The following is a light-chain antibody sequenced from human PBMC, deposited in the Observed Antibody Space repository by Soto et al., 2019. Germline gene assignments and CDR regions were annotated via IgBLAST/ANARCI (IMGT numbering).Light chain of an antibody. CDR3: QQYNNWPRP. J-gene: IGKJ1*01. CDR2: ATS. V-gene: IGKV3-15*01. CDR1: QSVSSN. Sequence: IVMTQSPATLSVSPGERATLSCRASQSVSSNLAWYQQKPGQAPRLLIYATSTRATGIPARFSGSGSGTEFSLTINSLQSEDFEVYYCQQYNNWPRPFGQGTKVEIK.